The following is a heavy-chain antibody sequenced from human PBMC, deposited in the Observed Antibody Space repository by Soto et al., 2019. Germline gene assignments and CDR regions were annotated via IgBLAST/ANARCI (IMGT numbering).Heavy chain of an antibody. CDR3: AREGS. D-gene: IGHD3-10*01. CDR1: GFTFSSYA. J-gene: IGHJ4*02. Sequence: QVQLVESGGGVVQPGRSLRLSCAASGFTFSSYAMHWVRQAPGKGLEWVAVISYDGSNKYYADSVKGRFTISRDNSKNTLYLQMNSLRAEDTAVYYCAREGSWGQGTRVTVSS. CDR2: ISYDGSNK. V-gene: IGHV3-30-3*01.